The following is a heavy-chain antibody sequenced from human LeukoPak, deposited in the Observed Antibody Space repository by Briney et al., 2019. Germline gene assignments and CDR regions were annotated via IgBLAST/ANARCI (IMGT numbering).Heavy chain of an antibody. CDR3: AKGVQQLVQYFDY. Sequence: GSLRLSCAASGFTFSSYAMHWVRQAPGKGLEWVSAISGSGGSTYYADSVKGRFTISRDNSKNTLYLQMNSLRAEDTAVYYCAKGVQQLVQYFDYWGQGTLVTVSS. CDR2: ISGSGGST. D-gene: IGHD6-13*01. J-gene: IGHJ4*02. V-gene: IGHV3-23*01. CDR1: GFTFSSYA.